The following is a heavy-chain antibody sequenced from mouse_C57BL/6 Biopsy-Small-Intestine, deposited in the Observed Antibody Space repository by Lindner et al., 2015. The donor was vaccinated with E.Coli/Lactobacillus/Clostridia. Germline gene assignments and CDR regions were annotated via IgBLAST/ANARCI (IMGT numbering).Heavy chain of an antibody. D-gene: IGHD1-1*02. CDR1: GYTFTDYN. J-gene: IGHJ2*01. CDR2: INPDNGGA. CDR3: ARGGDFDY. V-gene: IGHV1-22*01. Sequence: VQLQESGPELVKPGASVEMSCKASGYTFTDYNMHWVRQSHVKSLEWIGYINPDNGGATYNQKFKGRATLTVNKSSSTAYMELRSLTSEDSAVYYCARGGDFDYWGQGTTLTVSS.